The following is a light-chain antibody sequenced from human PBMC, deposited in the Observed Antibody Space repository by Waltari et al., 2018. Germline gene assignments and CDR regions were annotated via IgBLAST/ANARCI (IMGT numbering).Light chain of an antibody. CDR2: EGR. V-gene: IGLV2-23*01. CDR3: CSYAGSSTKNVV. CDR1: SSDVGSYNL. Sequence: QSALTQPASVSGSPGQSITISCTGTSSDVGSYNLVSWSQQHPGKAPKLMIYEGRKRPSGVSNRFSGSKSGNTASLTISGLQAEDEADYYCCSYAGSSTKNVVFGGGTKLTVL. J-gene: IGLJ2*01.